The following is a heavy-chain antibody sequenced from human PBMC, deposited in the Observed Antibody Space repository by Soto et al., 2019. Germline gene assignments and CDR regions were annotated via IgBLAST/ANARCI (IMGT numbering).Heavy chain of an antibody. J-gene: IGHJ4*02. D-gene: IGHD6-13*01. CDR2: IHYSGST. Sequence: LQLQESGPGLVKPSETLSLTCTVSGGSISSRTYYWGWIRQPPGKRLEWTGSIHYSGSTYYNPSLKGRRAISVDTSKTQFSLRLSCVTAAETAVYYGARPACGYSGSAKIGPDYWGQGTLVTVS. CDR1: GGSISSRTYY. CDR3: ARPACGYSGSAKIGPDY. V-gene: IGHV4-39*01.